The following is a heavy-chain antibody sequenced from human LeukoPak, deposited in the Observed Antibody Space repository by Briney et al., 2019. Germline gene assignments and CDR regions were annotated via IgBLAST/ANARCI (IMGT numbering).Heavy chain of an antibody. CDR3: ARVQWELRGAFDY. CDR1: GFTFSSYA. J-gene: IGHJ4*02. Sequence: GGSLRLSSAASGFTFSSYAMHWVRQAPGKGLEWVAVISYDGSNKYYADSVKGRFTISRDNSKNTLYLQMNSLRAEDTAVYYCARVQWELRGAFDYWGQGTLVTVSS. CDR2: ISYDGSNK. D-gene: IGHD1-26*01. V-gene: IGHV3-30-3*01.